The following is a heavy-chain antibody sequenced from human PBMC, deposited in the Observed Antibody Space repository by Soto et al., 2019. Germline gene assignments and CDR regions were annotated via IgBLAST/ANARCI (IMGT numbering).Heavy chain of an antibody. CDR1: GFTFSSYA. V-gene: IGHV3-23*01. CDR3: AKDQVDVHWNTVRPSNY. D-gene: IGHD1-1*01. J-gene: IGHJ4*02. CDR2: ISGSGGST. Sequence: EVQLLESGGGLVQPGGSLRLSCAASGFTFSSYAMSWVGQAPGKGLEWVSAISGSGGSTYYADSVKGRFTISRDNSKNTLYLQMNSLRAEDTAVYYCAKDQVDVHWNTVRPSNYWGQGTLVTVSS.